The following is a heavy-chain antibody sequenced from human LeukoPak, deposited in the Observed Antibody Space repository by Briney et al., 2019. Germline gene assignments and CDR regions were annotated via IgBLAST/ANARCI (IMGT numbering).Heavy chain of an antibody. J-gene: IGHJ3*02. CDR1: EFSVGSNY. CDR3: AGGTLIAAGYADM. Sequence: SGGSLRLSCAASEFSVGSNYMTWVRQAPGKGLEWVSLIYSGGSTYYADSVKGRFTISRDNSKNTLYLQMNSLRAEDTAVYYCAGGTLIAAGYADMWGQGTMVTVSS. CDR2: IYSGGST. V-gene: IGHV3-66*01. D-gene: IGHD6-13*01.